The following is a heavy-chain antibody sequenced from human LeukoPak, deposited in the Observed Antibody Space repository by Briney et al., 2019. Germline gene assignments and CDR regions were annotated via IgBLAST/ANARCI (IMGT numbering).Heavy chain of an antibody. CDR3: AKAAQLWLKSHFDY. Sequence: GGSLRLSCAASGFTFSSYSMNWVRQAPGKGLEWVSAISGSGGSTYYADSVKGRFTISRDNSKNTLYLQMNSLRAEDTAVYYCAKAAQLWLKSHFDYWGQGTLVTVSS. J-gene: IGHJ4*02. CDR1: GFTFSSYS. V-gene: IGHV3-23*01. CDR2: ISGSGGST. D-gene: IGHD5-18*01.